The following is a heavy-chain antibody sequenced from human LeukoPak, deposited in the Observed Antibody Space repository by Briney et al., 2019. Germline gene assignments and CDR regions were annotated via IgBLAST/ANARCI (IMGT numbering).Heavy chain of an antibody. J-gene: IGHJ4*02. CDR2: ISAYNGNT. V-gene: IGHV1-18*01. CDR1: GYTFTSYG. Sequence: VASVKVSCKASGYTFTSYGISWVRQAPGQGLEWMGWISAYNGNTNYARKLQGRVTMTTDTSTSTAYMELRSLRSDDTAVYYCARDKYSSGDYYFDYWGQGTLVTVSS. D-gene: IGHD3-22*01. CDR3: ARDKYSSGDYYFDY.